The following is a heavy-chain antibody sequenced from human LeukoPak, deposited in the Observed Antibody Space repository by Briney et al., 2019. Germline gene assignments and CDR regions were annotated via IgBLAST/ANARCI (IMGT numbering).Heavy chain of an antibody. J-gene: IGHJ6*02. Sequence: GASVKVSCTVSGYPFSRYDLNWVRQATGQGLEWMGWMNPNSGNTGYAQKFQGRVTMTRDTSTSTVYMELSSLRSEDTAVYYCAREYGSESYYKAPYYYYGMDVWGQGTTVTVSS. V-gene: IGHV1-8*01. D-gene: IGHD3-10*01. CDR3: AREYGSESYYKAPYYYYGMDV. CDR2: MNPNSGNT. CDR1: GYPFSRYD.